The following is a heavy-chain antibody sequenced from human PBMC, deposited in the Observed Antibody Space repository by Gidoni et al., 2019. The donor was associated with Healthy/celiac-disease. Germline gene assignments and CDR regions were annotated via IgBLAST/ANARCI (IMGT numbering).Heavy chain of an antibody. D-gene: IGHD2-2*01. Sequence: KGLEWIGSIYYSGSTYYNPSLKSRVTISVDTSKNQFSLKLSSVTAADTAVYYCARGKRRYCSSTSCWGDAFDIWGKGTMVTVSS. CDR3: ARGKRRYCSSTSCWGDAFDI. V-gene: IGHV4-31*02. CDR2: IYYSGST. J-gene: IGHJ3*02.